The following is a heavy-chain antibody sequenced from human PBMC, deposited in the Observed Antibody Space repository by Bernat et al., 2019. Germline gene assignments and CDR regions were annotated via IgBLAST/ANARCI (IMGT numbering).Heavy chain of an antibody. Sequence: EVQLLDSGGGLVQPGGSLRLSCAASGFTFNYYAMPWVRQAPGKGLQWVSTITDGGGVTEYADSVKGRFTVSRDDSKNTLYLQMNSLRVEDTAIYYCAKDNPHGGGYNFYDYWGQGTLVTVSS. CDR3: AKDNPHGGGYNFYDY. CDR1: GFTFNYYA. CDR2: ITDGGGVT. J-gene: IGHJ4*02. V-gene: IGHV3-23*01. D-gene: IGHD5-12*01.